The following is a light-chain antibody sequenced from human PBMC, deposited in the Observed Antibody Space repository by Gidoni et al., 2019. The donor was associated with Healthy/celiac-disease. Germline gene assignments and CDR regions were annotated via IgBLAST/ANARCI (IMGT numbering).Light chain of an antibody. CDR2: WAS. V-gene: IGKV4-1*01. CDR3: QQYYSTPYT. CDR1: QSVLYSSNNKNY. J-gene: IGKJ2*01. Sequence: DILMTQSPDPLSGSLGERATINCKSSQSVLYSSNNKNYLAWYQQKPGQPPKLLIYWASTRESGVPDRFSGSGSGTDFTLTISSLQAEDVAVYYCQQYYSTPYTFGQGTKLEIK.